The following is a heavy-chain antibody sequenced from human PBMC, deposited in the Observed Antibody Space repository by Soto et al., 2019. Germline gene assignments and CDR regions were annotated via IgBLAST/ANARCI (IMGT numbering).Heavy chain of an antibody. Sequence: VQLQGSGPGLVKPSQTLSLTCTVSGASVNTGDYYWSYIRQSPGKGLEWLGYIFYSGDTYYNPSLKSRDTISLNTSRKQISLTRTSVTDADTAVDFCVVTGTTDDFWGQGTLVTGSS. CDR3: VVTGTTDDF. J-gene: IGHJ1*01. CDR1: GASVNTGDYY. CDR2: IFYSGDT. V-gene: IGHV4-30-4*01. D-gene: IGHD1-7*01.